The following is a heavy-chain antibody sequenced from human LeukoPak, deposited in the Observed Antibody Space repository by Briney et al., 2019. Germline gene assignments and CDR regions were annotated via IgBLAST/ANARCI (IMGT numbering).Heavy chain of an antibody. J-gene: IGHJ3*01. CDR2: INSGGSST. CDR3: ARGLSGHYAFDV. V-gene: IGHV3-74*01. CDR1: GFTFSDYW. D-gene: IGHD1-26*01. Sequence: GGSLRLSCAASGFTFSDYWVHWVRQPPGKGLVWVSRINSGGSSTSYADSVKGRFTISRDDAKNTLYLQMNILRAEDTAVYYCARGLSGHYAFDVWGRGTMVTVS.